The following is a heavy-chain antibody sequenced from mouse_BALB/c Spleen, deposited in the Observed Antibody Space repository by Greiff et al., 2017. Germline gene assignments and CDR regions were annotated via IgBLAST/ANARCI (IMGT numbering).Heavy chain of an antibody. Sequence: QVQLQQSGAELVKPGASVKLSCKASGYTFTSYWMHWVKQRPGQGLEWIGEINPSNGRTNYNEKFKSKATLTVDKSSSTAYMQLSSLTSEDSAVYYCARYGYFFAYWGQGTLVTVSA. CDR1: GYTFTSYW. CDR2: INPSNGRT. V-gene: IGHV1S81*02. CDR3: ARYGYFFAY. D-gene: IGHD2-2*01. J-gene: IGHJ3*01.